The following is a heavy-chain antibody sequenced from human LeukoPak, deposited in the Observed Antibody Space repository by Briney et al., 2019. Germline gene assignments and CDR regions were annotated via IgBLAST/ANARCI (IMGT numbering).Heavy chain of an antibody. J-gene: IGHJ6*03. V-gene: IGHV3-7*03. CDR2: INQGGSEK. D-gene: IGHD3-3*01. CDR1: GFSFSSYW. Sequence: GGSLRLSCAASGFSFSSYWMSWVRQAPGKALEWVAYINQGGSEKYYVDSVKGRFTISRDNAKNSLYLQMNSLRAEDTAVYYCARGFWRYYYYYMDVWGKGTTVTISS. CDR3: ARGFWRYYYYYMDV.